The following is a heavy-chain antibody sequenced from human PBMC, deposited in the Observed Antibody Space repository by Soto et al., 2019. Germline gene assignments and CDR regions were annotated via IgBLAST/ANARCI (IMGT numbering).Heavy chain of an antibody. Sequence: GGSLRLSCAASGFTFSSYWMSWVRQAPGKGLEWVANIKQDGSEKYYVDSVKGRFTISRDNAKNSLYLQMNSLRAEDTVVYYCARLSSIAARDAFDIWGQGTMVTVSS. J-gene: IGHJ3*02. CDR1: GFTFSSYW. CDR3: ARLSSIAARDAFDI. D-gene: IGHD6-6*01. V-gene: IGHV3-7*03. CDR2: IKQDGSEK.